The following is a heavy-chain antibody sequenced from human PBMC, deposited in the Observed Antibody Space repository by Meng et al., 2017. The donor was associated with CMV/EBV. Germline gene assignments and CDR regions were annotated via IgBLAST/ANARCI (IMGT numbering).Heavy chain of an antibody. J-gene: IGHJ5*02. Sequence: GESLKISCAASGFTFSSYAMSWVRQAPGKGLEWVSAISGSGGSTYYADSVKGRFTISRDNSKNTLYLQMNSLRAEDTAVYYCVGEGYYYRPGWFDPWGQGTLVTVSS. CDR2: ISGSGGST. CDR3: VGEGYYYRPGWFDP. V-gene: IGHV3-23*01. CDR1: GFTFSSYA. D-gene: IGHD3-10*01.